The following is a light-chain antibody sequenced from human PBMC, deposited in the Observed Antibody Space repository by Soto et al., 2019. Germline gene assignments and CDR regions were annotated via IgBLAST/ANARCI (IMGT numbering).Light chain of an antibody. J-gene: IGKJ1*01. CDR1: QSISSW. Sequence: DIQMTQSPSTLSASVGDRVTITCRASQSISSWLAWYQHKPGKAPKLLIYDASTLESGVPSRFSGSGSGTEFTLTITSLQPDDFATYYCQQYNSYSRTFDQGTKVEIK. CDR3: QQYNSYSRT. V-gene: IGKV1-5*01. CDR2: DAS.